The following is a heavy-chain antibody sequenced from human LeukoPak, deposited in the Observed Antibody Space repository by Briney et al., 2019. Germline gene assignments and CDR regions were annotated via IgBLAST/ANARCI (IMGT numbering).Heavy chain of an antibody. CDR1: GHTFTSYG. J-gene: IGHJ4*02. CDR3: ATDRSSSQY. D-gene: IGHD6-13*01. CDR2: ITAKKDKT. Sequence: ASVKVSCKASGHTFTSYGISWVRQAPGQGLEWMGWITAKKDKTNYAQKFQGRVTITPDTSTSTVHVELGSLTSDDTAMYYCATDRSSSQYWGQGTLVIASS. V-gene: IGHV1-18*04.